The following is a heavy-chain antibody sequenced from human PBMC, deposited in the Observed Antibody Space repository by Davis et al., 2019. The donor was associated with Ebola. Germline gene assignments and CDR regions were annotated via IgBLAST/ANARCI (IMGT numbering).Heavy chain of an antibody. CDR1: GGPITSDNW. V-gene: IGHV4-4*02. D-gene: IGHD3-16*01. CDR2: VYHTGST. Sequence: SETLSLTCVVSGGPITSDNWWTWVRQPPGKGPEWIGEVYHTGSTNYKATLESRVSISVDKSKNQFSLWLESVTAADTAIYYCARVMWGTYALESWGQGALVTVSS. CDR3: ARVMWGTYALES. J-gene: IGHJ4*02.